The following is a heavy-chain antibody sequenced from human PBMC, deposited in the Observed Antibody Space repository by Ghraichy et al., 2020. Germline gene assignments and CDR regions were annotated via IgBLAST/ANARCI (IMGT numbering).Heavy chain of an antibody. CDR1: GYIFTNYW. CDR3: ARGDTAFD. D-gene: IGHD5-18*01. J-gene: IGHJ4*02. CDR2: IDPSDTES. V-gene: IGHV5-10-1*01. Sequence: GGSLRLSCKGSGYIFTNYWISWVRQMPGKGLEWMGMIDPSDTESKYSPSFQGHVTISADKSITTAYLHWSSLKASDTAMYYCARGDTAFDWGQGTLVTVSS.